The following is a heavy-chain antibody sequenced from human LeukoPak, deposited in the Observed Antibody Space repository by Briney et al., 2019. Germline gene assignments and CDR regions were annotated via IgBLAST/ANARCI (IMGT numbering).Heavy chain of an antibody. J-gene: IGHJ4*02. CDR2: IRYDGSNK. CDR3: AKDHYDSSGYYDY. D-gene: IGHD3-22*01. V-gene: IGHV3-30*02. CDR1: AFTLSSYG. Sequence: PGGSLRLSCAASAFTLSSYGMHWVRQAPGKGLEWVAFIRYDGSNKYYADSVKGRFTISRDNSKNTLYLQMNSLRAEDTAVYYCAKDHYDSSGYYDYWGQGTLVTVSS.